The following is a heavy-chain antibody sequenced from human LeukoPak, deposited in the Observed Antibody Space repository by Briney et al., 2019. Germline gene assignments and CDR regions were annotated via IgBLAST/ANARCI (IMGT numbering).Heavy chain of an antibody. J-gene: IGHJ4*02. CDR2: IYYSGST. CDR3: ARLHPYTIFGVYAPD. CDR1: GGSISSSSYY. V-gene: IGHV4-39*01. Sequence: SETLSLTCTVSGGSISSSSYYWGWLRQPPGTGLEWVGSIYYSGSTYYNPSLKSRVTISVDTSKNQFSLKLSSVTAADTAVYYCARLHPYTIFGVYAPDWGQGTLVTVSS. D-gene: IGHD3-3*01.